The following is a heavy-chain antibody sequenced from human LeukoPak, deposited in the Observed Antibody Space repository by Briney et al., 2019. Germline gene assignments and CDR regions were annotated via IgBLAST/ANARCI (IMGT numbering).Heavy chain of an antibody. D-gene: IGHD3-22*01. V-gene: IGHV3-30*19. Sequence: GGSLRLSCAASGFSFSSYAIHWVRQAPGKGLEWLSFISSDGSEKYYADSVKGRFTISRDNSKNTLYLQLSSLRVEDTAVYYCAREHGRSGYFGYWGQGTLVSVSS. CDR1: GFSFSSYA. J-gene: IGHJ4*02. CDR2: ISSDGSEK. CDR3: AREHGRSGYFGY.